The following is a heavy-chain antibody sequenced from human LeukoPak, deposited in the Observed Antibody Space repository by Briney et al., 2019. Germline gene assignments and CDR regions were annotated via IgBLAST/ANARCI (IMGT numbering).Heavy chain of an antibody. CDR2: IHKNSCSI. Sequence: GGSLRLSCVGSGFTFSRYSMDWVRQAPGKGPEWVSSIHKNSCSIYYADSVKGRFTISRDNAKNSVFLQMNSLRAGDTAVYYCARDVYYDSGSRIEHWLDPWGQGTLGTFSS. CDR1: GFTFSRYS. D-gene: IGHD3-10*01. CDR3: ARDVYYDSGSRIEHWLDP. J-gene: IGHJ5*02. V-gene: IGHV3-21*01.